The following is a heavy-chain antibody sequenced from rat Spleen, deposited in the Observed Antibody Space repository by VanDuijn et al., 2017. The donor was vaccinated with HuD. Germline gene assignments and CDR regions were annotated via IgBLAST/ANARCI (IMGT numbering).Heavy chain of an antibody. D-gene: IGHD1-4*01. CDR1: GDSISSNY. CDR2: ISYSGST. CDR3: ARWGVYLPGDY. Sequence: EVQLQESGPGPVKPSQSLSLTCSVTGDSISSNYWGWIRKFPGNKMEWIGHISYSGSTSYNPSLKSRISITRDTSKNQFFLQLNSVTTEDTATYYCARWGVYLPGDYWGQGVMVTVSS. J-gene: IGHJ2*01. V-gene: IGHV3-1*01.